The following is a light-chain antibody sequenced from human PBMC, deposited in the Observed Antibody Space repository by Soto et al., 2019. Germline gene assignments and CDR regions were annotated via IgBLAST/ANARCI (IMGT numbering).Light chain of an antibody. CDR1: SSDVGGYNY. CDR2: EVS. J-gene: IGLJ2*01. Sequence: QSALTQPASVSGSPGQSITISCTGTSSDVGGYNYVSWYQQHPGKAPKLMIYEVSNRPSGVSNRFSGSKSGNTASLTISGLQSYDEADYYCSSYTSSSTVVFCGGTKLTVL. CDR3: SSYTSSSTVV. V-gene: IGLV2-14*01.